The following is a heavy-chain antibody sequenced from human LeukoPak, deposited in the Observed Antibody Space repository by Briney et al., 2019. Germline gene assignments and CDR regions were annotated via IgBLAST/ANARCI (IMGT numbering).Heavy chain of an antibody. V-gene: IGHV4-38-2*02. J-gene: IGHJ5*02. Sequence: PSETLSLTCSVSGYSISSGYYWGWIRQPPGKGLEWIGSIYHSGNTLYNPSLKSRVTISVDTSKNQFSLKLRSVTAADTAVYYCTRGPLWVKERLFDPWGQGTLVTVSS. CDR1: GYSISSGYY. CDR3: TRGPLWVKERLFDP. CDR2: IYHSGNT. D-gene: IGHD3-16*01.